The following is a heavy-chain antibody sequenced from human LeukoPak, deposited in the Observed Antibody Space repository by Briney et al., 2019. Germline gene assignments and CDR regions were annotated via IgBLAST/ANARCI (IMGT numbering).Heavy chain of an antibody. Sequence: PSETLSLTCTVSGGSVSSGGYYWSWIRQHPGKGPEWIGYIFYSGSTHYNPSLKRRVTISVDTSKNQFSLKLSSATAADTAVYYCARGNGAGSGWYRGGYYWGQGTLVTVSS. V-gene: IGHV4-31*03. CDR2: IFYSGST. CDR1: GGSVSSGGYY. D-gene: IGHD6-19*01. CDR3: ARGNGAGSGWYRGGYY. J-gene: IGHJ4*02.